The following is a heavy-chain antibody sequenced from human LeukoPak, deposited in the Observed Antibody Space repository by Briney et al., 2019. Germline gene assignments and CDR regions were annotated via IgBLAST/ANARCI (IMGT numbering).Heavy chain of an antibody. J-gene: IGHJ6*03. Sequence: GGSLSLSCALSGFTFSSYSMNCVRQAPGEGGEWVLYIFSSGSTIYYADSVKGRFTISRDNAKNLLYLQIYIRRAQGRAVFYGARNPRGCGAYYHFYISVGGKETTLTVS. V-gene: IGHV3-48*01. CDR3: ARNPRGCGAYYHFYISV. D-gene: IGHD2-15*01. CDR1: GFTFSSYS. CDR2: IFSSGSTI.